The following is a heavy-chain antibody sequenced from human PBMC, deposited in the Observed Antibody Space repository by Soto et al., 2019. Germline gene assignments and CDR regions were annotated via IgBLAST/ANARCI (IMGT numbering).Heavy chain of an antibody. CDR2: ISYDGSNK. J-gene: IGHJ4*02. V-gene: IGHV3-30-3*01. CDR3: ATGTDYYDSSGYFDY. Sequence: GSLRLSCAASGFTFSSYAMHWVRQAPGKGLEWVAVISYDGSNKYYADSVKGRFTISRDNSKNTPYLQMNSLRAEDTAVYYCATGTDYYDSSGYFDYWGQGTLVTVSS. CDR1: GFTFSSYA. D-gene: IGHD3-22*01.